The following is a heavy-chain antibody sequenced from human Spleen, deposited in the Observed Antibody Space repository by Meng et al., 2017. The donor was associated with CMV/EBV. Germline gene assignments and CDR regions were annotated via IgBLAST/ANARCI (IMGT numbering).Heavy chain of an antibody. D-gene: IGHD2-2*01. CDR2: IKSKTDGGTT. Sequence: GESLKISCAASGFTFSNAWMSWVRQAPGKGLEWVGRIKSKTDGGTTDYAAPVKGRFTISRDDSKNTLYLQMNSLKTEDTAVYYCARGDSFVVPGGYYGMDVWGQGTTVTVSS. CDR3: ARGDSFVVPGGYYGMDV. CDR1: GFTFSNAW. J-gene: IGHJ6*02. V-gene: IGHV3-15*01.